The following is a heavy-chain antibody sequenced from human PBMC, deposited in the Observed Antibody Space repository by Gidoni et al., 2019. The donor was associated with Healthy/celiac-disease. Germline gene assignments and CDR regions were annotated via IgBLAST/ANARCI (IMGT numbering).Heavy chain of an antibody. V-gene: IGHV3-33*08. CDR3: AREPYYDFWSGWFDP. J-gene: IGHJ5*02. D-gene: IGHD3-3*01. CDR2: IWYDGSNK. Sequence: QVQLVASVGAVVQPGRSLRLSCAASGFPFSSYGMHWVRQAQGKGVGWVAVIWYDGSNKYYSDSVKGRFTISRDNSKNMLYLQMNSLRAEDTAVYYCAREPYYDFWSGWFDPWGQGTLVTVSS. CDR1: GFPFSSYG.